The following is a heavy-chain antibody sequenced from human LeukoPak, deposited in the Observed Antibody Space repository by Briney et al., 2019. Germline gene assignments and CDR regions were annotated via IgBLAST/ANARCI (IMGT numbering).Heavy chain of an antibody. CDR3: ARGTTVTSYYCYYYYMDV. D-gene: IGHD4-17*01. CDR2: MNPNSGNT. V-gene: IGHV1-8*03. Sequence: ASVKVSCKASGYTFTSYDINWVRQATGQGLEWMGWMNPNSGNTGYAQKFQGRVTITRNTSISTAYMELSSLRSEDTAVYYCARGTTVTSYYCYYYYMDVWGKGTTVTVSS. J-gene: IGHJ6*03. CDR1: GYTFTSYD.